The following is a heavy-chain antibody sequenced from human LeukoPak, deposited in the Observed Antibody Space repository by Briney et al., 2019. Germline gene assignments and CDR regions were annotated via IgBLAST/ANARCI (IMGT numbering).Heavy chain of an antibody. CDR1: GFTFGDYA. J-gene: IGHJ4*02. CDR2: IRSKAYGGTT. Sequence: PGRSLRLSCTASGFTFGDYAMSWVRQAPGKGLEWVGFIRSKAYGGTTEYAASVKGRFTISRDDSKSIAYLQMNSLKTEDTAVYYCTRDLDYYGSGSYYPPYYFDYWGQGTLVTVSS. CDR3: TRDLDYYGSGSYYPPYYFDY. V-gene: IGHV3-49*04. D-gene: IGHD3-10*01.